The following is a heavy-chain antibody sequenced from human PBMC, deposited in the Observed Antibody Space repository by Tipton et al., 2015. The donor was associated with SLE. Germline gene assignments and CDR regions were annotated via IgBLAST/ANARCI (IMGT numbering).Heavy chain of an antibody. CDR1: GYTFTSYD. CDR3: ARGFLEEGYYYYARDV. V-gene: IGHV1-8*01. CDR2: MNPNNGIT. J-gene: IGHJ6*02. Sequence: QAQLVQSGAEVKKPGASVRVSCKASGYTFTSYDINWVRQAAGQGLEWVGWMNPNNGITGYAQKFQGRVTMTRNTSISTAYMELSSLRSDDTAVYYCARGFLEEGYYYYARDVWGRGTTVTVSS.